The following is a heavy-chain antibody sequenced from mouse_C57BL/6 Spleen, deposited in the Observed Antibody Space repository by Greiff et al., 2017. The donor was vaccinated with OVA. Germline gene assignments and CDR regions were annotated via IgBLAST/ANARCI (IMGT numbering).Heavy chain of an antibody. J-gene: IGHJ4*01. V-gene: IGHV5-17*01. CDR2: ISSGSSTI. D-gene: IGHD4-1*01. CDR3: ARMGKGNAMDY. CDR1: GFTFSDYG. Sequence: EVKVVESGGGLVKPGGSLKLSCAASGFTFSDYGMHWVRQAPEKGLEWVAYISSGSSTIYYADTVKGRFTISRDNAKNTLFLQMTSLRSEDTAMYYCARMGKGNAMDYWGQGTSVTVSS.